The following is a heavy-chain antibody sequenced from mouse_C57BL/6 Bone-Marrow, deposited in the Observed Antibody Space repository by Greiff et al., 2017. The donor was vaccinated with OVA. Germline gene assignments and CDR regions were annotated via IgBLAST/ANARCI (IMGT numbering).Heavy chain of an antibody. CDR3: ATLDY. CDR2: IHPSASDT. Sequence: ESCKASGYTFTSYWMHWVKQRPGQGLEWIGRIHPSASDTNYNQKFKGKATLTVDKSSSTAYMQLSSLTSEDSAVYYCATLDYWGQGTTLTVSS. V-gene: IGHV1-74*01. CDR1: GYTFTSYW. J-gene: IGHJ2*01.